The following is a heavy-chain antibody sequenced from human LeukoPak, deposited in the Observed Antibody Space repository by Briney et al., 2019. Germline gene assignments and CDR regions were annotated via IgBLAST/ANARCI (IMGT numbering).Heavy chain of an antibody. CDR3: ARGHAAPYYFDY. CDR2: IIPIFGTA. V-gene: IGHV1-69*01. CDR1: GGTFSSYA. Sequence: GSSVKVSSKASGGTFSSYAISWVRQAPGQGLEWMGGIIPIFGTANYAQKFQGRVTITADESTSTAYMELSSLRSEDTAVYYCARGHAAPYYFDYWGQGTLVTVSS. J-gene: IGHJ4*02.